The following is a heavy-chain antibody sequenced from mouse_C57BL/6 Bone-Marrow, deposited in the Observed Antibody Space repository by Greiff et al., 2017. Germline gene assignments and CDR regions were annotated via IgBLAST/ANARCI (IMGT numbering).Heavy chain of an antibody. D-gene: IGHD1-1*01. Sequence: QVQLQQSGPGLVQPSQSLSITCTVSGFSLTSYGVHWVRQSPGKGLEWLGVIWSGGSTDYNAAFISRLSISKDNSKSQVFFKMNSLQADDTAIYYCARNGYYGSSSHWYFDVWGTGTTVTVSS. J-gene: IGHJ1*03. CDR1: GFSLTSYG. V-gene: IGHV2-2*01. CDR3: ARNGYYGSSSHWYFDV. CDR2: IWSGGST.